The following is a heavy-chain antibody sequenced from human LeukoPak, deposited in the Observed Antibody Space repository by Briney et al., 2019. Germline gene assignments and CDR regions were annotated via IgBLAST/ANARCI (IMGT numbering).Heavy chain of an antibody. D-gene: IGHD1-14*01. V-gene: IGHV3-48*03. CDR3: VRGDRYFFDY. CDR2: IGNTGRTI. Sequence: GGSLRLSCAASGFRFSSYEMTWVRQAPGRGLEWVSYIGNTGRTIYYVDSVKGRFTVSRDNAKDSLYLQMNSLRAEDTAIYYCVRGDRYFFDYWGQGTLVTVSS. CDR1: GFRFSSYE. J-gene: IGHJ4*02.